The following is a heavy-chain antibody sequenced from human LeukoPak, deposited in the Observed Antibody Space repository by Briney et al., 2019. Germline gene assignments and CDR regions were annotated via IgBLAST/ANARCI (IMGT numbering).Heavy chain of an antibody. V-gene: IGHV4-34*01. Sequence: SETLSLTCAVYGGSFSGYYWSWIRQPPGKGLEWIGEINHSGSTNYNPSLKSRVTISVDTSKNQFSLKLSSVTAADTAVYYCARVGCSSTSCCRMSSGEFDPWGQGTLVTVSS. CDR1: GGSFSGYY. CDR3: ARVGCSSTSCCRMSSGEFDP. J-gene: IGHJ5*02. CDR2: INHSGST. D-gene: IGHD2-2*01.